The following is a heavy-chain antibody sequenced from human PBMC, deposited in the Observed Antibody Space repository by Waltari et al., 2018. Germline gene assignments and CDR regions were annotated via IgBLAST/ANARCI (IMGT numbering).Heavy chain of an antibody. CDR2: IYTSGST. CDR1: GGSISSGSYY. J-gene: IGHJ4*02. CDR3: ARDSSGWYLDY. Sequence: QVQLQESGPGLVKPSQNLSLTCTASGGSISSGSYYWSWIRQPAGKGLEWIGYIYTSGSTNYNPSLKSRVTISVDTSKNQFSLKLSSVTAADTAVYYCARDSSGWYLDYWGQGTLVTVSS. V-gene: IGHV4-61*09. D-gene: IGHD6-19*01.